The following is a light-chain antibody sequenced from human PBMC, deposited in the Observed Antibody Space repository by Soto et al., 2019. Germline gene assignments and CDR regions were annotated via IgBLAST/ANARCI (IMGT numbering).Light chain of an antibody. CDR2: DAS. CDR3: QQRSNWPPFT. V-gene: IGKV3-11*02. J-gene: IGKJ3*01. CDR1: QSVSSY. Sequence: EIVLTQSPATLSLSPGERATLSCRASQSVSSYLAWYQQKPGQAPRLLIYDASNSATDIPARFSGSGSGRDFTLTISSLEPEDFAVYYCQQRSNWPPFTFGPGTKVDIK.